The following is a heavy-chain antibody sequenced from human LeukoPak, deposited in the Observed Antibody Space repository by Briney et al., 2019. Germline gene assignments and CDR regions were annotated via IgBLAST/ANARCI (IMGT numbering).Heavy chain of an antibody. CDR2: FDPEDGET. CDR1: GYTLTELS. CDR3: ATVRYDYVWGSYRTLHYFDY. V-gene: IGHV1-24*01. Sequence: ASVKVSCKVSGYTLTELSMHWVRQAPGKGLEWMGGFDPEDGETIYAQKFQGRVTMTEDTSTDTAYMELSSLRSEDTAVYYCATVRYDYVWGSYRTLHYFDYWGQGTLVTVSS. D-gene: IGHD3-16*02. J-gene: IGHJ4*02.